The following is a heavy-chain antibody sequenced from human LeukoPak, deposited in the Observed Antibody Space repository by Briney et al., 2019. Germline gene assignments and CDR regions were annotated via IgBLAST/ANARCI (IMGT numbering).Heavy chain of an antibody. D-gene: IGHD1-26*01. J-gene: IGHJ5*02. Sequence: GGSQRLSCAAPGFRFSSYWMSWVRQAPGKGLEWVANINRDGSEKYYVDSVKGRFTISRDNAKNSPYLQMNSQRAEDTAVYYCARVLVGGTNWFDPWGQGTLVTVSS. CDR2: INRDGSEK. CDR3: ARVLVGGTNWFDP. CDR1: GFRFSSYW. V-gene: IGHV3-7*02.